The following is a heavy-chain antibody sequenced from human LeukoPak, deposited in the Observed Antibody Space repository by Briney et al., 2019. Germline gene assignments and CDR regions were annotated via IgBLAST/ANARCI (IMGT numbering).Heavy chain of an antibody. CDR2: ISAYNGNT. CDR3: ARGGRYDFWSGPPKTY. V-gene: IGHV1-18*01. D-gene: IGHD3-3*01. Sequence: ASVKVSRKASGYTFTSYGISWVRQAPGQGLEWMGWISAYNGNTNYAQKLQGRVTMTTDTSTSTAYMELRSLRSDGTAVYYCARGGRYDFWSGPPKTYWGQGTLVTVSS. J-gene: IGHJ4*02. CDR1: GYTFTSYG.